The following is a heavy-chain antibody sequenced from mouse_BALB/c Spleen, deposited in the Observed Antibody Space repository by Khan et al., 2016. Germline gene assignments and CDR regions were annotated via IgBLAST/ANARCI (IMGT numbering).Heavy chain of an antibody. J-gene: IGHJ2*01. CDR1: GYSISSGYS. V-gene: IGHV3-1*02. CDR3: TRGDYYGSGY. D-gene: IGHD1-1*01. CDR2: VHYSGST. Sequence: EVQLQESGPDLVKPSQSLSLTCTVTGYSISSGYSWHWIRQFPGNKLEWMAYVHYSGSTNYNPSLKSRISITRDTSKNQFFLQLISVTTEDTATYYCTRGDYYGSGYWGQGTTLTVSS.